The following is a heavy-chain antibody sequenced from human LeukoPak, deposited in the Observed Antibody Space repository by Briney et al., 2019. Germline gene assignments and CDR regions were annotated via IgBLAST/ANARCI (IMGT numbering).Heavy chain of an antibody. CDR2: ISSSSSYI. CDR3: ARDFSGSSSYDY. V-gene: IGHV3-21*01. CDR1: GFTFSSYS. J-gene: IGHJ4*02. D-gene: IGHD3-10*01. Sequence: PGGSLRLSCAASGFTFSSYSMNWVRQAPGKGLEWVSSISSSSSYIYYADSVKGRFTISRDNAKNSLYLQMNSLRAEDTAVYYCARDFSGSSSYDYWGQGTLVTVSS.